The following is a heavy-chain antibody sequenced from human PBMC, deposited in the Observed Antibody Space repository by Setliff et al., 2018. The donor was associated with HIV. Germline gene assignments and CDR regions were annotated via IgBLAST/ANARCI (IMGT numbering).Heavy chain of an antibody. CDR1: GFSFDDYS. V-gene: IGHV3-21*01. J-gene: IGHJ1*01. CDR2: ISSGGSFI. D-gene: IGHD3-16*02. Sequence: PGGSLRLSCAASGFSFDDYSMNWVRQAPGKGLEWVSCISSGGSFIYYADSVKGRFTISRDNAKKSVYLQMNSLRPEDTAVYYCARDSGPYHDYVWGTYRPIYFQHWGQGTLVTVSS. CDR3: ARDSGPYHDYVWGTYRPIYFQH.